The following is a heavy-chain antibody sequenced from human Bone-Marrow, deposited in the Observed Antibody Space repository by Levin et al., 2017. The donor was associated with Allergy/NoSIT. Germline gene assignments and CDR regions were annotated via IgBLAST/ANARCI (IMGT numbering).Heavy chain of an antibody. CDR1: GGSISSSSYY. Sequence: GSLRLSCTVSGGSISSSSYYWGWIRQPPGKGLEWIGSIYYSGSTYYNPSLKSRVTISVDTSKNQFSLKLSSVTAADTAVYYCARVPSSGEVDYWGQGTLVTVSS. V-gene: IGHV4-39*07. CDR3: ARVPSSGEVDY. J-gene: IGHJ4*02. CDR2: IYYSGST. D-gene: IGHD4-17*01.